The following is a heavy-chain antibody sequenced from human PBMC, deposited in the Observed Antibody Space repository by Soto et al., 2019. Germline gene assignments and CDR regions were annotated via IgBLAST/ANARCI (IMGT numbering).Heavy chain of an antibody. J-gene: IGHJ6*02. Sequence: QITLEESGPTLVRPTQTLTLTCTFSGFSLSTSGVHGGWFRQPPGKALEWLALIYWDDDKRYSPFLRSRLTISKDISKNQVVLTMTNMDPVDTATYYCVHGQGDYNYYYYGMDVWGQGTTVTVSS. V-gene: IGHV2-5*02. CDR2: IYWDDDK. D-gene: IGHD4-4*01. CDR1: GFSLSTSGVH. CDR3: VHGQGDYNYYYYGMDV.